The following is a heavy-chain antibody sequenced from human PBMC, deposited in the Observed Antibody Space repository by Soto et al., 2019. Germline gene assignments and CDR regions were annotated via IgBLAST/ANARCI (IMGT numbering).Heavy chain of an antibody. CDR3: AKSTPYYDFWSGYYRDY. D-gene: IGHD3-3*01. V-gene: IGHV3-23*01. CDR1: GFTFSSYA. CDR2: ISGSGGST. Sequence: GGSLRLSCAASGFTFSSYAMSWVRQAPGKGLEWVSAISGSGGSTYYADSVKGRFTISRDNSKNTLYLQMNSLRAEDTAVYYCAKSTPYYDFWSGYYRDYWGQGTLVTRLL. J-gene: IGHJ4*02.